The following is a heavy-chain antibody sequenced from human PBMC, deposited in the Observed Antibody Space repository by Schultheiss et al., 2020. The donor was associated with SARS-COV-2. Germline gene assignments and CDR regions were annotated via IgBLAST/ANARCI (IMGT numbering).Heavy chain of an antibody. J-gene: IGHJ6*02. D-gene: IGHD3-10*01. CDR1: GFTFSSYG. Sequence: GESLKISCAASGFTFSSYGMHWVRQAPGKGLEWVAVIWYDGSNKYYADSVKGRFTISRDNSKNTLYLQMNSLRAEDTAVYYCAKDSRYGSGSYGYYYYGMDVWGQGTTVTVSS. CDR3: AKDSRYGSGSYGYYYYGMDV. CDR2: IWYDGSNK. V-gene: IGHV3-30*02.